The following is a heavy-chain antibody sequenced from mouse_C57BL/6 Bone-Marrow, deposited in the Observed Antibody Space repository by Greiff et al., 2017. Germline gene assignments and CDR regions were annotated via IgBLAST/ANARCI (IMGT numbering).Heavy chain of an antibody. CDR1: GYTFTDYY. D-gene: IGHD2-1*01. CDR2: INPNNGGT. Sequence: EVKVVESGPELVKPGASVKISCKASGYTFTDYYMNWVKQSHGKSLEWIGDINPNNGGTSYNQKFKGKATLTVDKSSSTAYMELRSLTSEDSAVYYCAKGDLLHYFDYWGQGTTLTVSS. V-gene: IGHV1-26*01. CDR3: AKGDLLHYFDY. J-gene: IGHJ2*01.